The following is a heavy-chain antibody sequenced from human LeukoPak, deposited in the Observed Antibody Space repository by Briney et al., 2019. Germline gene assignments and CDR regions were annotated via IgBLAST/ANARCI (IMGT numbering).Heavy chain of an antibody. CDR3: ARDDWHYDSSGYYRGSAFDI. D-gene: IGHD3-22*01. CDR1: GGSISSHY. V-gene: IGHV4-59*11. Sequence: SETLSLTCTVSGGSISSHYWSWIRQPPGKGLEWIGYIYYSGSTNYDPSLKSRVTISVDTSKNQFSLRLSSVTAADTAVYYCARDDWHYDSSGYYRGSAFDIWGQGTMVTVSS. J-gene: IGHJ3*02. CDR2: IYYSGST.